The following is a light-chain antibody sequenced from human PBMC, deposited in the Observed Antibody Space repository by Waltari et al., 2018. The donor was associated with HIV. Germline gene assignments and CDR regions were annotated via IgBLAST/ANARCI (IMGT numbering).Light chain of an antibody. CDR3: CSYAGSRV. CDR2: DVS. Sequence: QSALTQPASVSGSPGQSITISCTGTSSDVGGYNYVSWYQQHPGKAPKLMIYDVSKRPSGVSTRFSGSKSGNTASLTISGLQAEDEADYYCCSYAGSRVFGGGTKLTVL. J-gene: IGLJ2*01. CDR1: SSDVGGYNY. V-gene: IGLV2-23*02.